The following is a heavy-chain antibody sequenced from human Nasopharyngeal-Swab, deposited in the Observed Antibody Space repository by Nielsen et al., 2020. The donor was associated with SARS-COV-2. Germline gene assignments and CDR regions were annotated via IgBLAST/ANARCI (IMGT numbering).Heavy chain of an antibody. Sequence: GESLKISCAASGFTFSSYAMHWVRQAPGKGLEWVAVISYDGSNKYYADSVKGRFTISRDNSKNTLYLQMNSLRAEDTAVYYCASFPETYYDFWSGYFNFDYWGQGTLVTVSS. V-gene: IGHV3-30-3*01. CDR1: GFTFSSYA. CDR2: ISYDGSNK. J-gene: IGHJ4*02. D-gene: IGHD3-3*01. CDR3: ASFPETYYDFWSGYFNFDY.